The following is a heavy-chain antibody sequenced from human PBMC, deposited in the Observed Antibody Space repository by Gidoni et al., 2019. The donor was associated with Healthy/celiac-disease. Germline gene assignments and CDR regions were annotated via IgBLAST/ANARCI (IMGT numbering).Heavy chain of an antibody. J-gene: IGHJ6*02. CDR3: ASPYYDILTGLLDV. V-gene: IGHV4-39*01. Sequence: QLQLPASGPGLVKPSETLSLTCTVSGGPIRSSSYYWGWIRQPPGKGLEWIGSIYYSGSTYDNPSLKSRVTISVDTSKNQFSLKLSSVTAADTAVYYCASPYYDILTGLLDVWGQGTTVTVSS. D-gene: IGHD3-9*01. CDR1: GGPIRSSSYY. CDR2: IYYSGST.